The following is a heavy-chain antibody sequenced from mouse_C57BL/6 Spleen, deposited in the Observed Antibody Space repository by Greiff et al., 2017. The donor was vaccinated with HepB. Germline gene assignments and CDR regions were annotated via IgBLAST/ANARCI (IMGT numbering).Heavy chain of an antibody. D-gene: IGHD1-1*01. CDR1: GYTFTSYW. J-gene: IGHJ1*03. CDR2: INPSSGYT. CDR3: ARRGSSSYFDV. Sequence: QVQLKESGAELAKPGASVKLSCKASGYTFTSYWMHWVKQRPGQGLEWIGYINPSSGYTKYNQKFKVKATLTADKSSSTAYMQLSSLTYEDSAVYYCARRGSSSYFDVWGTGTTVTVSS. V-gene: IGHV1-7*01.